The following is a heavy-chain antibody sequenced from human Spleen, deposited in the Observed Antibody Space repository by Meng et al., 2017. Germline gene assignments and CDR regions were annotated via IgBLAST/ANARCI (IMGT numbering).Heavy chain of an antibody. D-gene: IGHD5-24*01. V-gene: IGHV3-43*01. CDR3: VKDGEPVEVATTAWYFDL. Sequence: GGSLRPSWPTSGFPFDDYTMHWVRQAPGKGLEWVSLITLDGDLAYYADSVKGRFTISRDNSKNSLFLQMNSLRTEDTALYYCVKDGEPVEVATTAWYFDLWGHGTLVTVSS. CDR2: ITLDGDLA. J-gene: IGHJ2*01. CDR1: GFPFDDYT.